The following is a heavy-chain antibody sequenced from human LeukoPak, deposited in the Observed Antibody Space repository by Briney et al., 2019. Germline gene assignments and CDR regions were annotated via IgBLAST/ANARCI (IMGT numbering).Heavy chain of an antibody. Sequence: GGSLRLSCAASGFTFSSYNMNWVRQAPGKGLEWVSSISSSSSYIYYADSLRGRFTISRDNAKSSLYLQMNSLRAEDTAVYYCAREDSGSYLWGQGTLVTVSS. J-gene: IGHJ4*02. D-gene: IGHD1-26*01. CDR1: GFTFSSYN. CDR3: AREDSGSYL. V-gene: IGHV3-21*01. CDR2: ISSSSSYI.